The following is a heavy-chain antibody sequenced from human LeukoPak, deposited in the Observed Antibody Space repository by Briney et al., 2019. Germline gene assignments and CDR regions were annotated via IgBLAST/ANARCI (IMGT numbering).Heavy chain of an antibody. Sequence: PSETLSLTCTVSGGSISSYYWSWIRQPPGKGLEWIGYIYYSGSTNYNPSLKSRVTISVDTSKNQFSLKLSSVTAADTAVYYCARELGHDSSGYYWFDPWGQGTLVTVSS. D-gene: IGHD3-22*01. CDR2: IYYSGST. V-gene: IGHV4-59*01. J-gene: IGHJ5*02. CDR1: GGSISSYY. CDR3: ARELGHDSSGYYWFDP.